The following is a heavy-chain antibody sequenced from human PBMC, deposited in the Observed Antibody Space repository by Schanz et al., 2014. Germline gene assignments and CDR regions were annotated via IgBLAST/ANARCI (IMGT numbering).Heavy chain of an antibody. V-gene: IGHV1-46*03. J-gene: IGHJ4*02. CDR2: INPSGGGT. CDR1: GYTFVSYS. D-gene: IGHD2-2*01. Sequence: QVHLVQSGAEVHKPGASLKISCKASGYTFVSYSMHWVRQAPGQGLEWMGIINPSGGGTSYALRFQDRVTVTRDTSRSTVYMELSSLRSEDTAVYYCARAPTAYCSDTSCLGTPFDYWGQGTLVNDSS. CDR3: ARAPTAYCSDTSCLGTPFDY.